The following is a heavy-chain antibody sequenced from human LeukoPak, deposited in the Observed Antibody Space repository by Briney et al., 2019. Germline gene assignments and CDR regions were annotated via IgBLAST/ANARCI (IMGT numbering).Heavy chain of an antibody. CDR3: ATKRGGYFDH. Sequence: GGSLRLSCAASGFTFSNNGMHWVRQAPGKGLEWVAVIWYDGTNKYYADSVKGRFTISRDNSKNTLYLQMNSLRAEDTAVYYCATKRGGYFDHWGQGTLVTVSS. CDR2: IWYDGTNK. V-gene: IGHV3-33*01. CDR1: GFTFSNNG. J-gene: IGHJ4*02.